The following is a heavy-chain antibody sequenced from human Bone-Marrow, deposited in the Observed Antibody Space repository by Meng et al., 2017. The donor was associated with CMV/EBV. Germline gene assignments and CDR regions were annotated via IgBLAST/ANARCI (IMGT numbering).Heavy chain of an antibody. J-gene: IGHJ6*02. CDR3: AREYRQRSLIQLWHYYYYAMDV. CDR2: ISAYNGNT. Sequence: ASLKVSCKAAGYTFTSYGFSWVRQAPGQGLEWMGWISAYNGNTNYAQKLQGRVTMTTDTSTSTAYMELRSLRSDDTAVYYCAREYRQRSLIQLWHYYYYAMDVWGQGTTVTVSS. D-gene: IGHD1-1*01. CDR1: GYTFTSYG. V-gene: IGHV1-18*04.